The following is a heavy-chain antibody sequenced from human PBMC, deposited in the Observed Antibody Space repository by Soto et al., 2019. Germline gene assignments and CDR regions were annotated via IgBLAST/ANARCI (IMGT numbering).Heavy chain of an antibody. CDR3: AKDSSGFLDY. D-gene: IGHD3-22*01. J-gene: IGHJ4*02. V-gene: IGHV3-30*18. Sequence: PGGSLRLSCAASGFTFSSYGMHWVRQAAGKGLEWVAVISYDGSNKYYADSVKGRFTISRDNSKNTLYLQMNSLRAEDTAVFYCAKDSSGFLDYWGQGTLVTVSS. CDR2: ISYDGSNK. CDR1: GFTFSSYG.